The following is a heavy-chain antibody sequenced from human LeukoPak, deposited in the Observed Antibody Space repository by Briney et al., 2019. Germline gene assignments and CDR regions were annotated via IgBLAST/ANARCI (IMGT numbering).Heavy chain of an antibody. CDR1: GYTFTSFG. D-gene: IGHD6-6*01. Sequence: ASVKVSCKASGYTFTSFGISWVRQAPGQGPEWMGGISAYNGNTNYAQKFQGRVTMTTHTSTSTAYMELRSLRSDDTAVYYCARDGSSSSFDYWGQGTLVTVSS. V-gene: IGHV1-18*01. CDR3: ARDGSSSSFDY. J-gene: IGHJ4*02. CDR2: ISAYNGNT.